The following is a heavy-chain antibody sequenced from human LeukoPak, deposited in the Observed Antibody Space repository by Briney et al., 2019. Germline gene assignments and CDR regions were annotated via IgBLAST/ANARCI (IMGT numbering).Heavy chain of an antibody. Sequence: GGSLRLSCAASGFTLSDYYMGWIRQAPGKGLEWVSYISSSGSTIYYADSVKGRFTISRDNAKNSLYLQMNSLRAEDTAVYYCARAPKFRLVGVPKGPFDPWGQGTLVTVSS. V-gene: IGHV3-11*01. D-gene: IGHD1-26*01. J-gene: IGHJ5*02. CDR2: ISSSGSTI. CDR1: GFTLSDYY. CDR3: ARAPKFRLVGVPKGPFDP.